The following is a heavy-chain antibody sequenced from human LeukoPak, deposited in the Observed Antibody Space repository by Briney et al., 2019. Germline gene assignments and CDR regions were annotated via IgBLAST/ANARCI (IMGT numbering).Heavy chain of an antibody. D-gene: IGHD5-18*01. Sequence: GASVKVSCKASGYTFTGYYMHWVRQAPGQGLEWMGWINPNSGGTNYAQKFQGRVTMTRDTSISTAYMELSRLRSDDTAVYYCARGSGMGYSYGYEGLDYWGQGTLVTVSS. J-gene: IGHJ4*02. CDR1: GYTFTGYY. CDR2: INPNSGGT. CDR3: ARGSGMGYSYGYEGLDY. V-gene: IGHV1-2*02.